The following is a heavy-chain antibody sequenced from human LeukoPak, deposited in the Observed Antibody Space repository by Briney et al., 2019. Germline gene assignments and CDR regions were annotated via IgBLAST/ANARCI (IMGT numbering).Heavy chain of an antibody. J-gene: IGHJ2*01. CDR3: ARDYYDYVWGSFRDPYWYFDL. V-gene: IGHV4-4*07. CDR2: IYTSGST. Sequence: PSETLSLTCTVSGGSISSYYWSWIRRPAGKGLEWIGRIYTSGSTNYNPSLKSRVTMSVDTSMNQFSLKLSSVTAADTAVYYCARDYYDYVWGSFRDPYWYFDLWGRGTLVTVSS. CDR1: GGSISSYY. D-gene: IGHD3-16*02.